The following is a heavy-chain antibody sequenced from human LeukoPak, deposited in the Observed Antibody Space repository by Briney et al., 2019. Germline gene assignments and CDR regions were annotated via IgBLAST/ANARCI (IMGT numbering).Heavy chain of an antibody. J-gene: IGHJ4*02. V-gene: IGHV3-48*03. CDR3: ARFGNTYYYDSSGYYLDY. CDR2: ISSTGSTI. CDR1: GFTFSSYE. Sequence: GGSLRLSCAASGFTFSSYEMNWVRQAPGKGLEWVSYISSTGSTIYYADSVKGRFTISRDNAKNSLYLQMNSLRAEDTAVYYCARFGNTYYYDSSGYYLDYWGQGTLVTVSS. D-gene: IGHD3-22*01.